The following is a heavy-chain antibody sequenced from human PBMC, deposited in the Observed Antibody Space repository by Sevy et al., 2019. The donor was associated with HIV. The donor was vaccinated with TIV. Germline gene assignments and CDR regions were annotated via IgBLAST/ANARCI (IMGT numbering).Heavy chain of an antibody. CDR2: ISGSGGST. J-gene: IGHJ6*02. CDR1: GFTFSSYA. Sequence: GGSLRLSCAASGFTFSSYAMSWVRQAPGKGLEWVSDISGSGGSTYYTDSVKGRFTISRDNSKNTLYLQMNSLRAEDTAVYYCARVGYCRGGTCFSGFYYAMDVWGQRTTVTVSS. CDR3: ARVGYCRGGTCFSGFYYAMDV. V-gene: IGHV3-23*01. D-gene: IGHD2-15*01.